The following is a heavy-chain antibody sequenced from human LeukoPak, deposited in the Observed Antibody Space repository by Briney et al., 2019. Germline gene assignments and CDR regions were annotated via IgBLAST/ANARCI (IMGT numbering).Heavy chain of an antibody. Sequence: PSETLSLTRTVSGGSISSYYWSWIRQPPGKGLEWIGYIYYSGSTNYNPSLKSRVTISVDTSKNQFSLKLSSVTAADTAVYYCAWGGWNWFDPWGQGTLVTVSS. V-gene: IGHV4-59*01. CDR1: GGSISSYY. J-gene: IGHJ5*02. D-gene: IGHD3-16*01. CDR3: AWGGWNWFDP. CDR2: IYYSGST.